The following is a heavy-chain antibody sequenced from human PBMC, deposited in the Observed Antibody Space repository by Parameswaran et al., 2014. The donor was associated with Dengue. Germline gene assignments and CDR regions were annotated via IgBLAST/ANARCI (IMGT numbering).Heavy chain of an antibody. CDR2: ISSSGSTI. CDR1: GFTFSSYE. CDR3: ARVGSYYDFWSGYYDYYYYYYMDV. V-gene: IGHV3-48*03. D-gene: IGHD3-3*01. J-gene: IGHJ6*03. Sequence: GGSLRLSCAASGFTFSSYEMNWVRQAPGKGLEWVSYISSSGSTIYYADSVKGRFTISRDNAKNSLYLQMNSLRAEDTAVYYCARVGSYYDFWSGYYDYYYYYYMDVWGKGTTVTVSS.